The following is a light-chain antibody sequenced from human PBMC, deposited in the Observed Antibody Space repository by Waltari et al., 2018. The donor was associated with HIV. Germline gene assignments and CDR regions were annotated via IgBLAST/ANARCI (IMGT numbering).Light chain of an antibody. Sequence: LSCRASQSVSSYLAWYQQKPGQAPRLLIYDASNRATGIPARFSGSGSGTDFTLTISSLEPEDFAVYYCQQRSNWPPITFGGGTKVEIK. V-gene: IGKV3-11*01. CDR3: QQRSNWPPIT. J-gene: IGKJ4*01. CDR1: QSVSSY. CDR2: DAS.